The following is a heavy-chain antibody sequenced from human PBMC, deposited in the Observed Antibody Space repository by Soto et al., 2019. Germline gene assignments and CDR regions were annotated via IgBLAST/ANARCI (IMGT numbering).Heavy chain of an antibody. J-gene: IGHJ4*02. Sequence: QVQLVQSGAELKKPGSSVKVSCKASGDTFSFYTINWVRQAPGLGLEWMGRVNPILSMSNYAQKFQGRVTMTPVKSTSTSYMGLRSLRSEDAAFYYSATSYGTGYRASDYWGQGALVTVSS. CDR2: VNPILSMS. CDR3: ATSYGTGYRASDY. CDR1: GDTFSFYT. D-gene: IGHD3-10*01. V-gene: IGHV1-69*02.